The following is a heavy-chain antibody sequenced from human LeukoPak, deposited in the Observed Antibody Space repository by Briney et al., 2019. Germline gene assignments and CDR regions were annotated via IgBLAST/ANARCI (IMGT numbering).Heavy chain of an antibody. J-gene: IGHJ4*02. Sequence: ASVKVSCKASGYTFTGYYMHWVRQAPGQGLEWMRWIDPDSGGTNYAQKFQGRVSMTRDTSIRTAYMELSRLRSDDTAVYYCARVDDRGHYYDSNGPRKLFDYWGQGTLVTVSS. V-gene: IGHV1-2*02. CDR1: GYTFTGYY. CDR2: IDPDSGGT. CDR3: ARVDDRGHYYDSNGPRKLFDY. D-gene: IGHD3-22*01.